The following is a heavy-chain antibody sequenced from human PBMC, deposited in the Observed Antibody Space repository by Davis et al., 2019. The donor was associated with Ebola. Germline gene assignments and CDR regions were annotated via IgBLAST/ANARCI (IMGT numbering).Heavy chain of an antibody. J-gene: IGHJ4*02. CDR1: GFTFSSHW. V-gene: IGHV3-74*01. CDR3: ASQISVGS. D-gene: IGHD1-1*01. Sequence: GESLKISCAAAGFTFSSHWMHWVRQAPGKGLVWVSRINSDGSSTSYADSVKGRFTISRDNAKNTLFLQMNSLRAEDTAVYYCASQISVGSWGQGSLVTVSS. CDR2: INSDGSST.